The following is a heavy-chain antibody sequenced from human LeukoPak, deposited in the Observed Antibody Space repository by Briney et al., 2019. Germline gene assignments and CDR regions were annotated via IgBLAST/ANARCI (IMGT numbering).Heavy chain of an antibody. CDR2: IRLDGGHK. Sequence: GGSLRLSCAASGFSFSNHGMHWVRQAPGKGLEWVTFIRLDGGHKYYADSVKGRFTISRDNSKNTLYLQMNSLSAEDTAVYYCTRVGSGYTADYWGQGTLVIVSS. CDR3: TRVGSGYTADY. V-gene: IGHV3-30*02. D-gene: IGHD3-22*01. CDR1: GFSFSNHG. J-gene: IGHJ4*02.